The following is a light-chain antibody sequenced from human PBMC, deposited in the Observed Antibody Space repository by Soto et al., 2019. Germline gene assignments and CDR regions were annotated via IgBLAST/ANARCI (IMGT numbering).Light chain of an antibody. CDR3: PQRVIWPPLT. CDR2: DTS. Sequence: EVVLTQSPATLSLSPGERATLSCRASQSVNNYLAWYQQKPGQAPRLLIYDTSNRATGIPARFSGSGSGTDFTLTISSLEPEDFAVYYCPQRVIWPPLTFGGGTKVEIK. CDR1: QSVNNY. J-gene: IGKJ4*01. V-gene: IGKV3-11*01.